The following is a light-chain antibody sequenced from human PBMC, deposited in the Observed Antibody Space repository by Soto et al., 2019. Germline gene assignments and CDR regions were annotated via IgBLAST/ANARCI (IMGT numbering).Light chain of an antibody. CDR3: QQSYSTPVT. Sequence: VQTTQSPTSLSASVGDRVTITCRASQSISSYLNWYQQKPGKATKLMIYAASSLQSGVPSRFSGSGSGTDFTLTISCLQPEDFATYYYQQSYSTPVTFGQGTEVDIK. CDR1: QSISSY. J-gene: IGKJ1*01. CDR2: AAS. V-gene: IGKV1-39*01.